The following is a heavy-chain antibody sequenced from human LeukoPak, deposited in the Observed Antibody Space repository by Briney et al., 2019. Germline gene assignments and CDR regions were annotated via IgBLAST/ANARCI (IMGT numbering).Heavy chain of an antibody. CDR2: ISWNSGRI. D-gene: IGHD4-17*01. Sequence: GRSLRLSCAASGFTFDDYAMHWLRQVPGKGLEWVSGISWNSGRIGYADSVKGRFTISRDNAKNSLYLQMNSLRAEDTALYYCAKDWAATVRGTDYWGQGTLVTVSS. J-gene: IGHJ4*02. V-gene: IGHV3-9*01. CDR3: AKDWAATVRGTDY. CDR1: GFTFDDYA.